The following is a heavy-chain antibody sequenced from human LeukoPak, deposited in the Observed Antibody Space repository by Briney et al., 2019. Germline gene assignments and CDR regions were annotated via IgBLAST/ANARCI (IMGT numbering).Heavy chain of an antibody. V-gene: IGHV4-39*01. CDR1: GGSISSSSYY. Sequence: SETLSLTCTVSGGSISSSSYYWGWIRQPPGKGLEWIGSIYYSGSTYYNPSLKSRVTISVDTSKNQFSLKLSSVTAADTAVYYCARLSYDYVSDYWGQGTLVTVSS. CDR3: ARLSYDYVSDY. J-gene: IGHJ4*02. D-gene: IGHD3-16*01. CDR2: IYYSGST.